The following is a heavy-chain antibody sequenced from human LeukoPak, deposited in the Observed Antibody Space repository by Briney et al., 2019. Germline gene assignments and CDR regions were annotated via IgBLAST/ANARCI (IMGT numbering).Heavy chain of an antibody. CDR3: ARETYSSGWQNFDY. CDR1: SYTFTRYG. D-gene: IGHD6-19*01. Sequence: ASVKVSCKASSYTFTRYGISWVRQAPGQGLEWMGWISGYNGNTNYAQKFQGRVSMTADTSTSTAYMELRSLRSEDTAVYYCARETYSSGWQNFDYWGQGTLVTVSS. V-gene: IGHV1-18*01. J-gene: IGHJ4*02. CDR2: ISGYNGNT.